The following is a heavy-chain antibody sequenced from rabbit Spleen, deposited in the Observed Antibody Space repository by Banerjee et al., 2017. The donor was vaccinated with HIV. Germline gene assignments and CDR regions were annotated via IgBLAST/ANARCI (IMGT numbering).Heavy chain of an antibody. CDR1: GFDFSSNA. D-gene: IGHD2-1*01. V-gene: IGHV1S47*01. CDR3: ARGSGNVDWAYLI. CDR2: INMFTGKS. Sequence: QEQLVESGGGLVQPEGSLTLTCKASGFDFSSNAMCWVRQAPGKGPEWIACINMFTGKSVYASWAKGRFIMSRPSSTTVTLQMTSLTAADTATYFCARGSGNVDWAYLIWGPGTLVTVS. J-gene: IGHJ2*01.